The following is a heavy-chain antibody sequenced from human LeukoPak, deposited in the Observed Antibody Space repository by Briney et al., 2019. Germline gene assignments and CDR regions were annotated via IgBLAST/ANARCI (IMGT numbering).Heavy chain of an antibody. Sequence: GGSLRLSCAASGFTFSSYDMHWVRHATGKGLEWVSAIGTAGDTYYPGSVKGRFTISRENAKNSLYLQMNSLRAGDTAVYYCARGWRTTVEPPKLRFDAFDIWGQGTMVTVSS. CDR1: GFTFSSYD. CDR3: ARGWRTTVEPPKLRFDAFDI. J-gene: IGHJ3*02. CDR2: IGTAGDT. D-gene: IGHD4-23*01. V-gene: IGHV3-13*04.